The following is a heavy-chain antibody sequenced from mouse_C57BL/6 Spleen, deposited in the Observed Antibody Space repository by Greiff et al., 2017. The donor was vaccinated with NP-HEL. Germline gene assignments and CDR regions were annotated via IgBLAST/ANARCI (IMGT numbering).Heavy chain of an antibody. CDR2: LYPGSGNT. V-gene: IGHV1-84*01. CDR1: GYTFTDYY. Sequence: VQLQQSGPELVKPGASVKISCKASGYTFTDYYINWVKQRPGQGLEWIGWLYPGSGNTKYNEKFKGKATLTVDTSSSTAYMQLSSLTSEDSAVYFCARGGSFDYWGQGTTLTVSS. J-gene: IGHJ2*01. CDR3: ARGGSFDY.